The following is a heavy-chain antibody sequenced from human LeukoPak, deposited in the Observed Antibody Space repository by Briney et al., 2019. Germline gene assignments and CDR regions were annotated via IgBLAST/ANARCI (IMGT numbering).Heavy chain of an antibody. V-gene: IGHV3-15*05. D-gene: IGHD2-21*02. CDR2: IKSKTDGGTT. CDR3: TTGKLRVVVTALDY. Sequence: KSGGSLRLSCAASGFTFTNAWMNWVRQAPGKGLEWVGRIKSKTDGGTTDYAAPVKGRFTISRDDSKNTLSLQMNSLKTEDTAVYCCTTGKLRVVVTALDYWGQGTLVTVSS. CDR1: GFTFTNAW. J-gene: IGHJ4*02.